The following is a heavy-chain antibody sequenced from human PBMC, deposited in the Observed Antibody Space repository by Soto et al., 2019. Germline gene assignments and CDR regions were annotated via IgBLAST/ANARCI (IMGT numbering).Heavy chain of an antibody. D-gene: IGHD4-17*01. CDR2: INPSGGST. Sequence: ASVKVSGKASGYTFTSYYMHWVRQAPGQGLEWMGIINPSGGSTSYAQKFQGRVTMTRDTSTSTVYMELSSLRSEDTAVYYCARDPSSYGDYLPTTYYFDYWGQGTLVTVSS. V-gene: IGHV1-46*01. J-gene: IGHJ4*02. CDR1: GYTFTSYY. CDR3: ARDPSSYGDYLPTTYYFDY.